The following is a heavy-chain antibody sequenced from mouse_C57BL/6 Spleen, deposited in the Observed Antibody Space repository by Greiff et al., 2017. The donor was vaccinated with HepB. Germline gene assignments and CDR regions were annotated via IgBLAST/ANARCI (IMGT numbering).Heavy chain of an antibody. CDR1: GYTFTSYG. CDR3: ARWNGNLYYFDY. D-gene: IGHD2-1*01. J-gene: IGHJ2*01. CDR2: IYPRSGNT. V-gene: IGHV1-81*01. Sequence: VQLQQSGAELARPGASVKLSCKASGYTFTSYGISWVKQRTGQGLEWIGEIYPRSGNTYYNEKFKGKATLTADKSSSTAYMELRSLTSEDSAVYFCARWNGNLYYFDYWGQGTTLTVSS.